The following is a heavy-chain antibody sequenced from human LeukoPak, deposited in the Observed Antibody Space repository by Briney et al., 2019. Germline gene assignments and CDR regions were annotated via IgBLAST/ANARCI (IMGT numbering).Heavy chain of an antibody. CDR2: ISAYGTNT. J-gene: IGHJ4*02. CDR1: GFSFENYA. Sequence: GGSLRLSCAASGFSFENYAMNWVRQAPGKGLEWVSGISAYGTNTYYADSVKGRLTISRDTSNNTLFLQMNSLRAEDTAIYYCARDVAVAGQRYYFDYWGQGTLVTVSS. D-gene: IGHD6-19*01. V-gene: IGHV3-23*01. CDR3: ARDVAVAGQRYYFDY.